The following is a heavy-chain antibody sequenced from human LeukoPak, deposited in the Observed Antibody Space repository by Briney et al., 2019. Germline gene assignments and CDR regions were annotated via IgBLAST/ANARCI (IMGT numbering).Heavy chain of an antibody. CDR2: IYSGGST. CDR3: ARAPIAPRNAFDI. D-gene: IGHD6-13*01. J-gene: IGHJ3*02. Sequence: GGSLRLSCAASGFTVSSNYMSWVRQAPGKGLEWVSVIYSGGSTYYADSVKGRFTISRDNSKNTLYLQMNSLRAEDTAVYYCARAPIAPRNAFDIWGQGTMVTVSS. V-gene: IGHV3-53*01. CDR1: GFTVSSNY.